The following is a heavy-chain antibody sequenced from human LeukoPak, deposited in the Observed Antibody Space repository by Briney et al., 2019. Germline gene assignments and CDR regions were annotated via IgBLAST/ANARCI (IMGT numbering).Heavy chain of an antibody. CDR1: GYTFTSYD. CDR2: MNPNSGNT. D-gene: IGHD1-14*01. Sequence: ASVKVSCKASGYTFTSYDINWVRQATGQGLEWMGWMNPNSGNTGYAEKFQGRVTMTRNTAISTAYMDLRSLRSEDTAVYYCARGPGLNQYYQLWGQGTLVSVSS. CDR3: ARGPGLNQYYQL. J-gene: IGHJ1*01. V-gene: IGHV1-8*01.